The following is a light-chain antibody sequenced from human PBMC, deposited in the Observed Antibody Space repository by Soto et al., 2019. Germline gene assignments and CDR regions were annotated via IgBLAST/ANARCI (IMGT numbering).Light chain of an antibody. Sequence: DIVLTQSPGTLSLSPGERATLSCRASQSVSSTHLAWYQQKPGQAPRLLIYGGSSRATGIPVRFSGSGSETDFTLTITRLEPEDFAVYYCQQYSSSRTLGQGTKVDIK. CDR1: QSVSSTH. J-gene: IGKJ1*01. CDR2: GGS. CDR3: QQYSSSRT. V-gene: IGKV3-20*01.